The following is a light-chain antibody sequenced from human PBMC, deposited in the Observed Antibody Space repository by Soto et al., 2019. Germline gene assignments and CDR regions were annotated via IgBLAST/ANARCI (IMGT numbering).Light chain of an antibody. CDR1: QSVLYSSNNKNY. J-gene: IGKJ2*01. CDR2: WAS. CDR3: QQYYSTPQT. Sequence: DIVMTQSPDSLAVSLGERATINCKSSQSVLYSSNNKNYLAWYQQKPGQPPKLLIYWASTRESWVPDRFSGSWSGTDFTLTISSLHAEDVAVYYCQQYYSTPQTFGQGTKLEIK. V-gene: IGKV4-1*01.